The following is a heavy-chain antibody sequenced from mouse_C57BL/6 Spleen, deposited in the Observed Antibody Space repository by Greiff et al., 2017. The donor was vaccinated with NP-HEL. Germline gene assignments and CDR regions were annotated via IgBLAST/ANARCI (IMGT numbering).Heavy chain of an antibody. CDR2: IYPSDSET. Sequence: VQLQQPGAELVRPGSSVKLSCKASGYTFTSYWMDWVKQRPGQGLEWIGNIYPSDSETHYNQKFKDKATLTVDKSSSTAYMQLSSLTSEDSAVYYCARVGYYYGSSSNWYFDVWGTGTTVTVSS. D-gene: IGHD1-1*01. J-gene: IGHJ1*03. CDR1: GYTFTSYW. CDR3: ARVGYYYGSSSNWYFDV. V-gene: IGHV1-61*01.